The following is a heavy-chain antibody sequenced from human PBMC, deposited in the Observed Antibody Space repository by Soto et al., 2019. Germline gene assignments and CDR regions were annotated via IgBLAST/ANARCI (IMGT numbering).Heavy chain of an antibody. Sequence: QGQLEQSGAEVRKPGSSEKVSCKASGGSFSSYAISWVRQAPGQGLEWMGGIVPVLGTSHSAQKFQGRVTFSTDDSTTTAYMELSSLRSEDTAVYYCARDSPGGGYYYGMDVWGQGTTVTVSS. CDR2: IVPVLGTS. V-gene: IGHV1-69*01. CDR1: GGSFSSYA. J-gene: IGHJ6*02. CDR3: ARDSPGGGYYYGMDV. D-gene: IGHD3-16*01.